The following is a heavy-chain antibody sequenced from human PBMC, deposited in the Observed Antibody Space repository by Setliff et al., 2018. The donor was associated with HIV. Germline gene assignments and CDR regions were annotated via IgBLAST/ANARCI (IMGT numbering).Heavy chain of an antibody. J-gene: IGHJ5*02. CDR1: GGSFSGYY. D-gene: IGHD3-10*01. CDR3: AREGAHHYGSGRYHSWFDP. V-gene: IGHV4-34*01. Sequence: SATLSLTCAVYGGSFSGYYWSWIRQPPGKGLDGIGEINHSGTTNSNPSLKSPVTISVDKSKNQFSLKMRSVTAADTAVYYCAREGAHHYGSGRYHSWFDPWGQGTQVTVSS. CDR2: INHSGTT.